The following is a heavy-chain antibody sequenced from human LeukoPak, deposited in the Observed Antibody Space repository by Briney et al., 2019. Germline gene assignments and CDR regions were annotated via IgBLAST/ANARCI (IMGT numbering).Heavy chain of an antibody. J-gene: IGHJ3*01. Sequence: GGSLRLSCATSGFTFSNFGMHWVRQAPGKGLEGVAIISRDGVDQYYAVSVRGRFTISRDNPNNSLSLQMNSLRADDTAVYYCAKEMAAGTTDALHVWGQGTMVTVSS. CDR3: AKEMAAGTTDALHV. CDR1: GFTFSNFG. CDR2: ISRDGVDQ. D-gene: IGHD1-1*01. V-gene: IGHV3-30*18.